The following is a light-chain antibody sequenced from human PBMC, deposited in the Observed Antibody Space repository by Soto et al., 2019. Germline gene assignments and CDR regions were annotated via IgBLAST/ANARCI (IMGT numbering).Light chain of an antibody. CDR2: DVT. J-gene: IGLJ1*01. CDR3: CFYARTPHV. V-gene: IGLV2-11*01. Sequence: QSALTQPPSVSGSPGQSVTISCTGTTSDIGGYKYVSWYQQLPGKAPKLMIFDVTKRPSGVPDRFSGSNSGNTASLTISGLQAEDEGIYYCCFYARTPHVFGAGPKLTVL. CDR1: TSDIGGYKY.